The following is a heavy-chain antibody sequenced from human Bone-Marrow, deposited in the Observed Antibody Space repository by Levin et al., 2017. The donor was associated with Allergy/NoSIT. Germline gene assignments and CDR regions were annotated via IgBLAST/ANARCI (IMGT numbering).Heavy chain of an antibody. D-gene: IGHD2-21*02. CDR1: GGTFSSYA. CDR2: IIPIFGTA. J-gene: IGHJ3*02. CDR3: ARVKIVVVTEDAFDI. V-gene: IGHV1-69*13. Sequence: ASVKVSCKASGGTFSSYAISWVRQAPGQGLEWMGGIIPIFGTANYAQKFQGRVTITADESTSTAYMELSSLRSEDTAVYYCARVKIVVVTEDAFDIWGQGTMVTVSS.